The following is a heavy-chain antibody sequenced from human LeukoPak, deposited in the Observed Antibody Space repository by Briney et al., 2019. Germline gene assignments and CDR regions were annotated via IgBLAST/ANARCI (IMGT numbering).Heavy chain of an antibody. D-gene: IGHD6-19*01. CDR3: ARGCSPSGCYVLDY. J-gene: IGHJ4*02. V-gene: IGHV3-30*05. CDR2: ISYDGSNQ. Sequence: GGSLRLSCAAFGFTFSSYGMHWVRQAPGMGLEWLSYISYDGSNQRYADSVKGRFTISRDNSQNTLHLQMDSLSPEDTAVYYCARGCSPSGCYVLDYWGQGALVTVSS. CDR1: GFTFSSYG.